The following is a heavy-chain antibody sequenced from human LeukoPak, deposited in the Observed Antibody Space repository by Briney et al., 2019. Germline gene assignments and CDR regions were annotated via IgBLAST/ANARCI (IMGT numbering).Heavy chain of an antibody. CDR1: GFTFSGSA. CDR3: TRTIMRSPNWFDP. Sequence: GGSLRLSCAASGFTFSGSAMHWVRQASGKGLEWVGRIRSKANSYATAYAASVKGRFTISRDDSKNTAYLQMNSLKTEDTAVYYCTRTIMRSPNWFDPWGQGTLVTVSS. D-gene: IGHD1-26*01. J-gene: IGHJ5*02. V-gene: IGHV3-73*01. CDR2: IRSKANSYAT.